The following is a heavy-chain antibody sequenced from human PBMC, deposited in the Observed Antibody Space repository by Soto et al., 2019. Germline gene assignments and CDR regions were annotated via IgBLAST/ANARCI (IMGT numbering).Heavy chain of an antibody. V-gene: IGHV3-30-3*01. J-gene: IGHJ3*02. CDR3: ARWAVGADLPDHAFDI. D-gene: IGHD1-26*01. CDR2: ISYDGSKK. Sequence: VAVISYDGSKKYDADSVKGRFTISRDNSKKTLYLQMNSLRPEDTAVYYCARWAVGADLPDHAFDIWGQGTMVTVSS.